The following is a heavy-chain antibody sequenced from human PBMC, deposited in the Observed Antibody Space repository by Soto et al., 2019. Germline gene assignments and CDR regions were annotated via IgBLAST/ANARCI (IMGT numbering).Heavy chain of an antibody. CDR2: IYTSGST. V-gene: IGHV4-4*07. CDR1: GGSISSYY. Sequence: SETLSLTCTVSGGSISSYYWSWIRQPAGKGLEWIGRIYTSGSTNYNPSLKSRVTMSVDTSKNQFSLKLSSVTAADTAVYYCARVQQEDDYYDSSGYPHYFDYWGQGTLVTVSS. D-gene: IGHD3-22*01. J-gene: IGHJ4*02. CDR3: ARVQQEDDYYDSSGYPHYFDY.